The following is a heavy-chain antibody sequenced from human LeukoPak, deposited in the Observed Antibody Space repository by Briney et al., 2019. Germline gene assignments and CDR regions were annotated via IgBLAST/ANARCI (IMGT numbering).Heavy chain of an antibody. J-gene: IGHJ4*02. CDR2: IYTSGST. CDR3: ARDRGYSGWYEPLFDY. V-gene: IGHV4-61*02. CDR1: GGPISSGSYY. D-gene: IGHD6-19*01. Sequence: PSQTLSLTCTVSGGPISSGSYYWSWIRQPAGKGLEWIGRIYTSGSTNYNPSLKSRVTISVDTSKNQFSLKLSSVTAADTAVYYCARDRGYSGWYEPLFDYWGQGTLVTVSS.